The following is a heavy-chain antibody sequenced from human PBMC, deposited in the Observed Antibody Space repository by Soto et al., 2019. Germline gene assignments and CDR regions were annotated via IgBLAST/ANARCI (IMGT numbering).Heavy chain of an antibody. CDR2: ISSSSSTI. J-gene: IGHJ4*02. CDR1: GFTVSSYT. Sequence: PGGALRRSGAASGFTVSSYTMNWVRQAPGKGLEWVSSISSSSSTIYYADSVKGRFTISRDNAKNSLYLQMNSLRAEDTAVYYCARDYSSYGPFDYWGQGTLVTVSS. CDR3: ARDYSSYGPFDY. D-gene: IGHD5-18*01. V-gene: IGHV3-48*01.